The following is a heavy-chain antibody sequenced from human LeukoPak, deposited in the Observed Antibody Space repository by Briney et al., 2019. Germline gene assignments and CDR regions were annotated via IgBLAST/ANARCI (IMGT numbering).Heavy chain of an antibody. V-gene: IGHV3-23*01. CDR1: GFTFRNYA. Sequence: GGSLRLSCAASGFTFRNYAMTWVRQAPGKGLEWLSAISGSGGNTYYADSVKGRFTISRDNSKNTLYLQMNSLRAEDTAVYYCARHSSGWYYFDYWGQGTLVTVSS. D-gene: IGHD6-19*01. CDR2: ISGSGGNT. J-gene: IGHJ4*02. CDR3: ARHSSGWYYFDY.